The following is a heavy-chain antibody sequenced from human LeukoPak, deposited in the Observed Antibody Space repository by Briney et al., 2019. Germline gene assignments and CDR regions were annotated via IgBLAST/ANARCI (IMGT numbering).Heavy chain of an antibody. Sequence: SETLSLTCTVSGGSISGSSYYWGWIRQPPGKGLEWIGTIYYTGSTYYNPSLKSRVTISVDTSKNQFSLNLTSVTAADTAVYYCAREFGGSAVFDPWGQGTLVTVSS. CDR1: GGSISGSSYY. CDR2: IYYTGST. D-gene: IGHD6-25*01. J-gene: IGHJ5*02. CDR3: AREFGGSAVFDP. V-gene: IGHV4-39*07.